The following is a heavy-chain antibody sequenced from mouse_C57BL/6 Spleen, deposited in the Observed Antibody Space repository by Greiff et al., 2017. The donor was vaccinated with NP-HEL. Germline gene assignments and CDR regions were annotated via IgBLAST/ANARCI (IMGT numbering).Heavy chain of an antibody. J-gene: IGHJ2*01. CDR1: GFTFSDYY. CDR3: ARVLYYGAFYFDY. Sequence: EVQLVESEGGLVQPGSSMKLSCTASGFTFSDYYMAWVRQVPEKGLEWVANINYDGSSTYYLDSLKSRFIISRDNAKNILYLQMSSLKSEDTATYYCARVLYYGAFYFDYWGQGTTLTVSS. D-gene: IGHD1-1*02. CDR2: INYDGSST. V-gene: IGHV5-16*01.